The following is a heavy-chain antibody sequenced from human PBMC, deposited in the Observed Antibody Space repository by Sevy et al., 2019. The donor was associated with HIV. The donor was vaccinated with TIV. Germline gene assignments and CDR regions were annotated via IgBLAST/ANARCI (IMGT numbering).Heavy chain of an antibody. D-gene: IGHD2-21*01. CDR3: ATVGEYCGGDYSFYYYYYGMDV. CDR1: GFTFSSYG. V-gene: IGHV3-30*02. J-gene: IGHJ6*02. Sequence: GGSLRLSCAASGFTFSSYGMHWVRQAPGKGLEWVAFIRYDGSNKYYADSVKGRFTISRDNSKNTLYLQMNSLRAEDTAVYYCATVGEYCGGDYSFYYYYYGMDVWGQGTTVTVSS. CDR2: IRYDGSNK.